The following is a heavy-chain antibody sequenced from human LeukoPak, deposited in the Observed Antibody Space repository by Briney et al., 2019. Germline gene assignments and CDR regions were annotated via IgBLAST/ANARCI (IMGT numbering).Heavy chain of an antibody. Sequence: GGSLRLSCAASGFTFSGYWMSWVRQTPEKGLEWVANIKQDGYEKYYVDSVKGRFTISRDNAKNSLYLQMNSLRDEDTALYYCARGLGYYDNSGSSYFDSWGQGTLVTVSS. D-gene: IGHD3-22*01. CDR2: IKQDGYEK. CDR1: GFTFSGYW. J-gene: IGHJ4*02. CDR3: ARGLGYYDNSGSSYFDS. V-gene: IGHV3-7*01.